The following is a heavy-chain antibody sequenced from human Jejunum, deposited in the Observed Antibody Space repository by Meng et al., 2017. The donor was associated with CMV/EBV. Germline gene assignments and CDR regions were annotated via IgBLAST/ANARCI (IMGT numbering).Heavy chain of an antibody. V-gene: IGHV3-21*06. D-gene: IGHD1-7*01. CDR1: GLTFGTCS. J-gene: IGHJ4*02. Sequence: AVSGLTFGTCSMTWVRQAPGKGLEWVSSISSSSSSIYYTDSVKGRFTISRDNAKNSLFLLMNSLRAEDTAVYFCARELELLNYLDYWGQGTLVTVSS. CDR2: ISSSSSSI. CDR3: ARELELLNYLDY.